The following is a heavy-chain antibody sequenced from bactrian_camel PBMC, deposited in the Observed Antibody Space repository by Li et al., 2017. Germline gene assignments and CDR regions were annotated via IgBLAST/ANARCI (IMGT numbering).Heavy chain of an antibody. D-gene: IGHD6*01. CDR1: GSIYGDAC. CDR3: AARVCYYGTSIVFSSSSYTY. J-gene: IGHJ4*01. CDR2: FHSQGRT. V-gene: IGHV3S9*01. Sequence: HVQLVESGGGSVQAGGSLRLSCGASGSIYGDACVGWFRQAPGQGREGIAGFHSQGRTRYTDAVKGRFTVSKDNTKNTVYLQMNSLKPDDTGMYYCAARVCYYGTSIVFSSSSYTYWGQGTQVTVS.